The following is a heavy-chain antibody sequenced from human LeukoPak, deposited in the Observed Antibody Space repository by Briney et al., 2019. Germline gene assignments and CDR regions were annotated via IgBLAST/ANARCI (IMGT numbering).Heavy chain of an antibody. J-gene: IGHJ4*02. CDR2: INPSGGST. D-gene: IGHD5-24*01. V-gene: IGHV1-46*01. CDR1: GYTFTSYY. Sequence: GASVKVSCKASGYTFTSYYMHWVRQAPGQGLEWMGIINPSGGSTSYAQKFQGRVTITRDTSTSTVYMELSSLRSEDTAVYYCARDIEMAPNPYNYHKYLAEYYFDYWGQGTLVTVSS. CDR3: ARDIEMAPNPYNYHKYLAEYYFDY.